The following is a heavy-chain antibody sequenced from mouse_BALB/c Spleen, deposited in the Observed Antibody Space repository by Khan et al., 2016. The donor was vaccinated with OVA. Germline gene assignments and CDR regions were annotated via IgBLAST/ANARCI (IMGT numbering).Heavy chain of an antibody. J-gene: IGHJ3*01. Sequence: EVELVESGGGLVKPGGSLKLSCAASGFTFSTYAMSWVHQTPERRLEWVATVNSDGDYTFYPDNVTGRFTISRDNAKNTLYLQMSSLRSEDTAMYYCARSAYGNFAYWGQGTLVTVSA. D-gene: IGHD2-1*01. CDR1: GFTFSTYA. CDR2: VNSDGDYT. CDR3: ARSAYGNFAY. V-gene: IGHV5-9-3*01.